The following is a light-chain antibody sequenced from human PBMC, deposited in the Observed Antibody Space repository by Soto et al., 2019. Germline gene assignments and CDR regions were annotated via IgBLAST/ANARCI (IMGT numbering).Light chain of an antibody. J-gene: IGKJ1*01. V-gene: IGKV4-1*01. CDR2: WAS. Sequence: DIVMTPSPDSLALSLGYRSTINCNSSQSVLYSSNNKNYLAWYQQKPGQPPKLLIYWASTRESGVPDRFSGSGSGTDFTLTISSLQAEDVAVYYCQQYYRTPSWTFGQGTKVDIK. CDR1: QSVLYSSNNKNY. CDR3: QQYYRTPSWT.